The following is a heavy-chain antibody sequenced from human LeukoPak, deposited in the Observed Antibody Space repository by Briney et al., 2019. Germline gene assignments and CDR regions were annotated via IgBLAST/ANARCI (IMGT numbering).Heavy chain of an antibody. Sequence: GGSLRLSCEDSGFSFSSFGMSWVRQAPGKGLEWGSTISGSDDTTQYADSVKGRFTTSRDNSKKTLHLQLDSLRAEDTAIYYCARKWGLPYEPFYYWGQGTLVTVSS. CDR1: GFSFSSFG. CDR3: ARKWGLPYEPFYY. CDR2: ISGSDDTT. V-gene: IGHV3-23*01. J-gene: IGHJ4*02. D-gene: IGHD3-16*01.